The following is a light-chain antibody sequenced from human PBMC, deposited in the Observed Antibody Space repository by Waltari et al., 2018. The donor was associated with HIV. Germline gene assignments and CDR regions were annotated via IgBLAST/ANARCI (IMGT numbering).Light chain of an antibody. V-gene: IGLV2-11*01. CDR1: SRDVGGYDP. Sequence: QSALTQPRSVSGSPRQSVTISCPGTSRDVGGYDPVPCYLQHPGKVPKLIMYEVIKRPSGVPDRFSGSKSGNTASLTISGLQTEDEADYFCCSYAGTYTYVLFGGGTKLTVL. CDR2: EVI. CDR3: CSYAGTYTYVL. J-gene: IGLJ3*02.